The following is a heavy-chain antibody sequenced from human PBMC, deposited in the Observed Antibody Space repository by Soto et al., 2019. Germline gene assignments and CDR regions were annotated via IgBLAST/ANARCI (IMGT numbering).Heavy chain of an antibody. V-gene: IGHV3-30-3*01. CDR1: GFTFSSYA. CDR2: ISYDGSNK. D-gene: IGHD5-18*01. Sequence: PGGSLRLSCAASGFTFSSYAMHWVRQAPGKGLEWVAVISYDGSNKYYADSVKGRFTISRDNSKNTLYLQMNSLRAEDTAVYYCARAAGYSDAFDIWGQGTMVTVSS. J-gene: IGHJ3*02. CDR3: ARAAGYSDAFDI.